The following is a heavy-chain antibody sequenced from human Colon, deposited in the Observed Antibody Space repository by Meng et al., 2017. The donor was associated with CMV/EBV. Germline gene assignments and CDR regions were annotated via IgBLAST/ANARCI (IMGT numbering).Heavy chain of an antibody. D-gene: IGHD3-22*01. CDR3: AKHLGVVVYYYYGMDV. V-gene: IGHV3-23*01. J-gene: IGHJ6*02. Sequence: GESLKISCAASGFTFSSYAMSWVRQAPGKGLEWVSAISGTGGSTYYADSVKGRFTISRDNSKNTLYLQMNSLRAEDTAVYYCAKHLGVVVYYYYGMDVWGQGTTVTVSS. CDR2: ISGTGGST. CDR1: GFTFSSYA.